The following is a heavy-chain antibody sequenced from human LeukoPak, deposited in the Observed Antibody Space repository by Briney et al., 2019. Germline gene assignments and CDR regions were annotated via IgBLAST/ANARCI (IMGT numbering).Heavy chain of an antibody. CDR1: GFTFSSYA. J-gene: IGHJ4*02. V-gene: IGHV3-30-3*01. CDR2: ISNDGAIR. Sequence: GGSLRLSRAASGFTFSSYAMHWVRQAPGKGLEWVAVISNDGAIRYSADSVKGRFTISRDNSKNTLYLQMNSLRPEDTAVYYCASLIDYWGQGTLVTVPS. CDR3: ASLIDY.